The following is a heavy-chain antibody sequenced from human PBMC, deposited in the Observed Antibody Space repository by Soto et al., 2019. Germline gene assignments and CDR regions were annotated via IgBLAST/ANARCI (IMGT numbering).Heavy chain of an antibody. J-gene: IGHJ4*02. V-gene: IGHV4-39*01. CDR1: GGSINSNNYS. CDR2: IYSNGST. D-gene: IGHD2-15*01. Sequence: SETLSLTCTVSGGSINSNNYSWAWIRQPPGKGLAWITSIYSNGSTYYNPSLKSRVTISIDTSKDQLSLRLRSVTAADTAIYYCAKVVVAATRHTDFDSWGQGTLVTVSS. CDR3: AKVVVAATRHTDFDS.